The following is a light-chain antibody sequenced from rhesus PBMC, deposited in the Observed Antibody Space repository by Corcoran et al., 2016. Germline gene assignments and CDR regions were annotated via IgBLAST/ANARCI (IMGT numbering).Light chain of an antibody. V-gene: IGKV3-10*01. CDR2: GAS. CDR3: YQQSSGWT. Sequence: QVILTQSPATLSLSPGDRATLSRRSSQSVSSYLAWYPQKPGQAPRLLIYGASRRATGLPARFSGSGSGTDFTLTISSLEPERVGVLHWYQQSSGWTFGRGTKVEIK. CDR1: QSVSSY. J-gene: IGKJ1*01.